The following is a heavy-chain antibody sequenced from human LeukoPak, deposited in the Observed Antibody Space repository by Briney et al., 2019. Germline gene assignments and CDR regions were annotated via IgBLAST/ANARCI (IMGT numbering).Heavy chain of an antibody. CDR2: IWYDGSTK. J-gene: IGHJ4*02. D-gene: IGHD6-13*01. CDR1: GFTFCSFG. CDR3: ARDRYSSMWSVFEY. Sequence: GGTLRLSCAASGFTFCSFGMRWVRQSPGKGLEWVSGIWYDGSTKGYADSVKGRFTISRDNSRNTLYLQVNSLRAEDTAVYYCARDRYSSMWSVFEYWGQGALVTVSS. V-gene: IGHV3-33*01.